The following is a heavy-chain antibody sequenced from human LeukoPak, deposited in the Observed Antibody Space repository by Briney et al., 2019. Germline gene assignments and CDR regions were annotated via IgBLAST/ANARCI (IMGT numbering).Heavy chain of an antibody. V-gene: IGHV4-61*09. Sequence: PSQTLSVTCTVSGGSISGDSYYWSWIRQPAGKGLEWIGHIYTSGSTNYNPSLKSRVTISVDTSKNQFSLKLTSVTAADTAVYYCARIYCSSTGCLGSYYYYMDVWGKGTTVTVSS. D-gene: IGHD2-2*01. CDR1: GGSISGDSYY. CDR3: ARIYCSSTGCLGSYYYYMDV. J-gene: IGHJ6*03. CDR2: IYTSGST.